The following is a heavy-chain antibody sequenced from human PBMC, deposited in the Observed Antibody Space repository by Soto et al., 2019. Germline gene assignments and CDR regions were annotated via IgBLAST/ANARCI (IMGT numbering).Heavy chain of an antibody. CDR3: AKTIGWDWFGP. D-gene: IGHD6-19*01. CDR2: IYWDDDK. CDR1: GFSLNTDGVA. V-gene: IGHV2-5*02. Sequence: QITLKESGPTLVKPTQTLTLTCTFSGFSLNTDGVAVGWIRQPPGKALEWLALIYWDDDKRYSPSLKTRPTGTKGTPKNQVVLTMANLDPVDTTTLFRAKTIGWDWFGPWGQGTLVTGSP. J-gene: IGHJ5*02.